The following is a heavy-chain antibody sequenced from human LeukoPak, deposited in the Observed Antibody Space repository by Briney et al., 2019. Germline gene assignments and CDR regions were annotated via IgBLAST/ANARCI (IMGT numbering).Heavy chain of an antibody. Sequence: ASVKVSCKASGYTFTGYYMHWVRQAPGQGLECMGWISAYNGNTNYAQKLQGRVTMTTDTSTSTVYMELRSLRSDDTAVYYCARASYDYWGQGTLVTVSS. CDR1: GYTFTGYY. J-gene: IGHJ4*02. CDR3: ARASYDY. CDR2: ISAYNGNT. D-gene: IGHD3-10*01. V-gene: IGHV1-18*04.